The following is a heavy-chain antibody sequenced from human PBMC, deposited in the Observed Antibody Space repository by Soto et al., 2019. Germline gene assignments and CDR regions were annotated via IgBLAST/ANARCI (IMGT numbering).Heavy chain of an antibody. V-gene: IGHV1-69*04. D-gene: IGHD3-10*01. J-gene: IGHJ4*02. CDR2: IIPILGIA. CDR1: GGTFSSYA. CDR3: ARANRSGSYYSYFDY. Sequence: ASVKVYCKASGGTFSSYAISWVRQAPGQGLEWMGRIIPILGIANYAQKFQGRVTITADKSTSTAYMELSSLRSEDTAVYYCARANRSGSYYSYFDYWGQGTLVTVSS.